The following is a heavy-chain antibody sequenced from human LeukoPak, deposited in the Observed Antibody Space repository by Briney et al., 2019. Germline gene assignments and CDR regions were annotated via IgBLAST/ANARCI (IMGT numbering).Heavy chain of an antibody. V-gene: IGHV1-18*01. D-gene: IGHD3-3*01. CDR1: GYTFTSYG. Sequence: ASVKVSCKASGYTFTSYGISWVRQAPGQGLEWMGWISAYNGNTNYAQKLQGRVTMTTDTSTSTAYMELRSLRSDDTAVYYCARGTAVLRFLEWLQLFDYWGQGTLVTVSS. CDR2: ISAYNGNT. J-gene: IGHJ4*02. CDR3: ARGTAVLRFLEWLQLFDY.